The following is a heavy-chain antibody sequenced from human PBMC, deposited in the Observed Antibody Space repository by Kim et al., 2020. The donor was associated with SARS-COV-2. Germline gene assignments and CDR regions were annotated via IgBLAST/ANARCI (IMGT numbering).Heavy chain of an antibody. J-gene: IGHJ4*02. CDR2: ISAYNGNT. Sequence: ASVKVSCKASGYTFTSYGISWVRQAPGQGLEWMGWISAYNGNTNYAQKLQGRVTMTTDTSTSTAYMELRSLRSDDTAVYYCARETNYYDSSGHDYWGQGTLVTVSS. V-gene: IGHV1-18*01. CDR1: GYTFTSYG. D-gene: IGHD3-22*01. CDR3: ARETNYYDSSGHDY.